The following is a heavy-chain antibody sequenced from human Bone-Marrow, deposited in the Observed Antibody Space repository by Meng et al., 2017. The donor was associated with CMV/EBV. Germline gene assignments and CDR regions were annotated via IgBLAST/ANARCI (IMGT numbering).Heavy chain of an antibody. V-gene: IGHV3-21*01. CDR1: GFTFSNYG. J-gene: IGHJ4*02. Sequence: GESLKISCAASGFTFSNYGMSWVRQAPGKGLEWVSSISSSGTYIYYADSLKGRFTISRDNAKNSLYLQMNSLRADDTAVYYCARGLVVVIARGRSAVDYWGQGTLVTVSS. D-gene: IGHD2-21*01. CDR2: ISSSGTYI. CDR3: ARGLVVVIARGRSAVDY.